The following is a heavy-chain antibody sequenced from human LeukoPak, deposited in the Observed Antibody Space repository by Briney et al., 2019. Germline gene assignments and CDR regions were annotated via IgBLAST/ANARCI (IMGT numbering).Heavy chain of an antibody. J-gene: IGHJ4*02. CDR3: ARVRVGAYDFEY. D-gene: IGHD3-10*01. CDR1: GFTLSSYW. CDR2: INPDGSTT. Sequence: PGGSLRLSCAASGFTLSSYWMHWVRQVPGKGLVWVSRINPDGSTTTYADSVKGRFTISRDNAKNTLYLQMNSLRAEATAVYYCARVRVGAYDFEYWGQGTLVTVSS. V-gene: IGHV3-74*01.